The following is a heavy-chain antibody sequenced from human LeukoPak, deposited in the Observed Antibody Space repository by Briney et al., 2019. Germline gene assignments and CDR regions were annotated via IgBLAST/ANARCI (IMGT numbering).Heavy chain of an antibody. CDR1: GFTFNTYN. D-gene: IGHD3-10*01. Sequence: GGSLRLSCAASGFTFNTYNMNWVRQAPGKGLEWVSSISTSSSYIYYADSVKGRFTISRDNSKNTLYLQMNSLRAEDTAVYYCARGYGSGSYFLALDYWGQGTLVTVSS. CDR2: ISTSSSYI. V-gene: IGHV3-21*04. CDR3: ARGYGSGSYFLALDY. J-gene: IGHJ4*02.